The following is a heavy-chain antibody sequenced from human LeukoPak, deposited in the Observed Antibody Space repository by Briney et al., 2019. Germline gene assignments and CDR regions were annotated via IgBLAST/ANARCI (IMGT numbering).Heavy chain of an antibody. CDR3: AKLYGSGSYYELPDDY. Sequence: GGSLRLSCAASGFTFSSYGMHWVRQAPGKGLEWVAFIRYDGSNKYYADSVKGRFTISRDNSKNTLYLQMNSLRAEDTAVYYCAKLYGSGSYYELPDDYWGQGTLVTASS. J-gene: IGHJ4*02. V-gene: IGHV3-30*02. CDR1: GFTFSSYG. CDR2: IRYDGSNK. D-gene: IGHD3-10*01.